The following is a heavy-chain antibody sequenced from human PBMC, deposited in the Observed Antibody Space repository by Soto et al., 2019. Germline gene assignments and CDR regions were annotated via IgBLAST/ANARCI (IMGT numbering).Heavy chain of an antibody. CDR1: GGTFSSYA. V-gene: IGHV1-69*13. J-gene: IGHJ6*02. CDR3: ASNYCTNGVCDGWGYYYYGMDA. D-gene: IGHD2-8*01. CDR2: IIPIFGTA. Sequence: GASVKVSCKASGGTFSSYAISWVRQAPGQGLEWMGGIIPIFGTANYAQKFQGRVTITADESTSTAYMELSSLRSEDTAVYYCASNYCTNGVCDGWGYYYYGMDAWGQGTTVTVSS.